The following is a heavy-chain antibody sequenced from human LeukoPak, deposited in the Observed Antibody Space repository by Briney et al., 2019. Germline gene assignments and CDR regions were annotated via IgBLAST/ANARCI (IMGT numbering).Heavy chain of an antibody. CDR3: ATTSSVDTAMIAPHYYYMDV. CDR2: INPTGGST. V-gene: IGHV1-46*01. CDR1: GYTFTNYY. D-gene: IGHD5-18*01. Sequence: ASVKVSCKASGYTFTNYYMHWVRQAPGEGLEWMGIINPTGGSTSYAQKFQGRVTMTEDTSTDTAYMELSSLRSEDTAVYYCATTSSVDTAMIAPHYYYMDVWGKGTTVTVSS. J-gene: IGHJ6*03.